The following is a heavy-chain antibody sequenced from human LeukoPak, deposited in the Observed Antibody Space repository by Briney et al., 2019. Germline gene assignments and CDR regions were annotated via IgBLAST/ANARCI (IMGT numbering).Heavy chain of an antibody. CDR1: GFTFSSYG. Sequence: QTGGSLRLSCAASGFTFSSYGMHWVRQAPGKGLEWVAFIRYDGSNKYYADSVKGRFTISRDNSKNTLYLQMNSLRAEDTAVYYCAKPGWQQWLGRGAFDIWGQGTMVTVSS. J-gene: IGHJ3*02. CDR2: IRYDGSNK. CDR3: AKPGWQQWLGRGAFDI. D-gene: IGHD6-19*01. V-gene: IGHV3-30*02.